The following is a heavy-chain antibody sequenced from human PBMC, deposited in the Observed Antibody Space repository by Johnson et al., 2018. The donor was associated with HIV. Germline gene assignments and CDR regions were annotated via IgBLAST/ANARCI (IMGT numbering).Heavy chain of an antibody. Sequence: QVQLVESGGGLVQPGGSLRLSCAASGFTFTNHYMTWVRQAPGKGLEWVAVISYDGSNKYYADSVKGRFNISRDNAKNSLYLQMNSLRAEDTALYYCARECGGDCSDAFDIWGQGTMVTVSS. CDR1: GFTFTNHY. CDR2: ISYDGSNK. V-gene: IGHV3-30*12. D-gene: IGHD2-21*02. CDR3: ARECGGDCSDAFDI. J-gene: IGHJ3*02.